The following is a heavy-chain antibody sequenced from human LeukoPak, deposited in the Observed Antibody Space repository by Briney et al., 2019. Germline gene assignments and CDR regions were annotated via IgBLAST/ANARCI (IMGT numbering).Heavy chain of an antibody. J-gene: IGHJ4*02. D-gene: IGHD2-21*02. V-gene: IGHV1-69*05. CDR2: IIPIFGTA. CDR1: GGTFSSYA. Sequence: SVKVSRKASGGTFSSYAISWVRQAPGQGLEWMGRIIPIFGTANYAQKFQGRVTITTDESTSTAYMELSSLRSEDTAVYYCARDLSYCGGDCFRGGFDYWGQGTLVTVSS. CDR3: ARDLSYCGGDCFRGGFDY.